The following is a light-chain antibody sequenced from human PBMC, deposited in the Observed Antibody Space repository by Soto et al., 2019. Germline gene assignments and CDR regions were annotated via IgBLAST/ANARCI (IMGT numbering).Light chain of an antibody. Sequence: GDRVTITCRASQSISPWLAWYQQKPGKAPKILISKASTLQSGVPPRFSGSGSGTEFPLTISSLQPDDFATYYCQQYERYPMTFGGGTKGVMK. V-gene: IGKV1-5*03. CDR3: QQYERYPMT. CDR2: KAS. CDR1: QSISPW. J-gene: IGKJ4*01.